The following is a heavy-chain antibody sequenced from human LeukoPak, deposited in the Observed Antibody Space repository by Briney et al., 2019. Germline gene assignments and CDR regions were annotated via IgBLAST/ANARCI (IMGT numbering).Heavy chain of an antibody. V-gene: IGHV3-23*01. J-gene: IGHJ4*02. CDR2: ISGSGGST. Sequence: GGSLRLSCAASGFTFSSYWMHWVRQAPGKGLEWVSAISGSGGSTYYADSVKGRFTISRDNSKNTLYLQMNSLRAEDTAVYYCAGYYYDSSGYHDYWGQGTLVTVSS. CDR3: AGYYYDSSGYHDY. D-gene: IGHD3-22*01. CDR1: GFTFSSYW.